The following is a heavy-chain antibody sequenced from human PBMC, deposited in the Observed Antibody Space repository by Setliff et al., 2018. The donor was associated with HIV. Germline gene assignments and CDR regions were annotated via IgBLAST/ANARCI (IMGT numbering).Heavy chain of an antibody. Sequence: GGSLRLSCAASGFTLRSYGMHWVRQAPGKGLEWVTVLWFDGIRKYYADSVKGRFTISRDDSKNTVYLQMNSLIAEDTAVYYCARDDDTTSHYGLFEFWGQGTLVTVAA. V-gene: IGHV3-33*01. D-gene: IGHD3-22*01. J-gene: IGHJ4*02. CDR2: LWFDGIRK. CDR1: GFTLRSYG. CDR3: ARDDDTTSHYGLFEF.